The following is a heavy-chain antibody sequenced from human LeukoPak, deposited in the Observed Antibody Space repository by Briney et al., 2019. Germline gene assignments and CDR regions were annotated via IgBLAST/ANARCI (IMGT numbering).Heavy chain of an antibody. D-gene: IGHD3-10*01. CDR3: ARGYGSGSYMAFGI. Sequence: GGSLRLSCAASGFTFSSYWMHWVRQAPGKGLVWVSRIESDGSSTSYADSVKGRFTISRDNAKNTLYLQMNSLRAEDTSVYFCARGYGSGSYMAFGIWGQGTMVTVSS. J-gene: IGHJ3*02. CDR1: GFTFSSYW. V-gene: IGHV3-74*01. CDR2: IESDGSST.